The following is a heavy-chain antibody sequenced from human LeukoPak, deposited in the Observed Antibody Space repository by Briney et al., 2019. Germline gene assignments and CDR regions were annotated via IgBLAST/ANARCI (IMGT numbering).Heavy chain of an antibody. CDR3: ARDPYCSRGSCYSFFDY. J-gene: IGHJ4*02. Sequence: SETLSLTCTVSGYSISSGYYWGWIRQPPGKGLEWIGSIYHSGSTYYNPSLKSRVTISVDTSKNQFSLKLSSVTAADTAVYYCARDPYCSRGSCYSFFDYWGQGTLVTVSS. D-gene: IGHD2-15*01. CDR2: IYHSGST. CDR1: GYSISSGYY. V-gene: IGHV4-38-2*02.